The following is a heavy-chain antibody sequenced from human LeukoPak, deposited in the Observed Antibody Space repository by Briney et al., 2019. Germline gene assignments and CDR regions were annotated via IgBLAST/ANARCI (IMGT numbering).Heavy chain of an antibody. CDR1: GESFSGYY. D-gene: IGHD1-26*01. CDR2: INHSGST. J-gene: IGHJ4*02. CDR3: ARGRWEIADY. Sequence: SETLSLTCAVSGESFSGYYWSWIRQPPGKGLEWIGEINHSGSTNYNPSLKSRITISVDMSKNQFSLKLSSVTAADTAVYYCARGRWEIADYWGQGTLVTVSS. V-gene: IGHV4-34*01.